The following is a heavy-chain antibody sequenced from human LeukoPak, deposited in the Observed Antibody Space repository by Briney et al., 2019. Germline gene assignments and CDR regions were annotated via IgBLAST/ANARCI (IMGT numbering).Heavy chain of an antibody. CDR1: GGSISSYY. V-gene: IGHV4-59*01. Sequence: SETLPLTCTVSGGSISSYYWSWIRQPPGKGLEWIGYIYYSGSTNYNPSLKSRVTISVDTSKNQFSLKLSSVTAADTAVYYCARDLDYSWYPHGGAFDIWGQGTMVTVSS. J-gene: IGHJ3*02. D-gene: IGHD5-12*01. CDR2: IYYSGST. CDR3: ARDLDYSWYPHGGAFDI.